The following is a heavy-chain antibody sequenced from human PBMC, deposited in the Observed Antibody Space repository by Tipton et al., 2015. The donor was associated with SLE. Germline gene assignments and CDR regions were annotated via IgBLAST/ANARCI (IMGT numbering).Heavy chain of an antibody. J-gene: IGHJ4*02. CDR3: ARSDSNGYYYVADY. D-gene: IGHD3-22*01. CDR2: ISAYNGNT. Sequence: QSGPEVKKPGASVKVSCKASGYTFTSYDISWVRQAPGQGLEWMGWISAYNGNTNYAQKLQGRVTMTTDTSTSTAYMEMSRLRSDDTAVYYCARSDSNGYYYVADYWGQGTLVTVSS. V-gene: IGHV1-18*01. CDR1: GYTFTSYD.